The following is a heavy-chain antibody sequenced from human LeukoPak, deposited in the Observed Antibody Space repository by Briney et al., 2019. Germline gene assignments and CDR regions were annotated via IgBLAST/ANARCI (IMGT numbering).Heavy chain of an antibody. CDR1: GFTFSSYV. Sequence: GGSLRLSCAASGFTFSSYVMSWVRQAPGKGLEWVSAISGSGGSTYYADSVKGRFTISRDNSKNTLYLQMNSLRAEDTAVYYCAVNPDYYDSSGYPWGQGTLVTVSS. CDR3: AVNPDYYDSSGYP. CDR2: ISGSGGST. D-gene: IGHD3-22*01. V-gene: IGHV3-23*01. J-gene: IGHJ5*02.